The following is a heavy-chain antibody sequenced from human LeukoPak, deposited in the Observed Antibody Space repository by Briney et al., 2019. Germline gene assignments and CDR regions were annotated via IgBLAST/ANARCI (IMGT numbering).Heavy chain of an antibody. CDR1: VGSISSYY. D-gene: IGHD1-26*01. Sequence: SETLSLTCTVSVGSISSYYWIWIRQPPGKGLEWSGYIYYSGSTNYTPSLKSRVTISVDTSKNQFSLKLSSVTAADTAVHYCARGGIVGANPRPAFDYWGQGTLVTVSS. J-gene: IGHJ4*02. V-gene: IGHV4-59*13. CDR3: ARGGIVGANPRPAFDY. CDR2: IYYSGST.